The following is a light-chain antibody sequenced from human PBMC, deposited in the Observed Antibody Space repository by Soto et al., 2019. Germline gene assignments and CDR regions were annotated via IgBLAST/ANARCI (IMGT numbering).Light chain of an antibody. CDR2: GVS. CDR1: QSFSSS. J-gene: IGKJ5*01. CDR3: KKYNSAPIT. Sequence: ETVMTQSPATLSVSPGERATLSCRASQSFSSSLAWYQQKPGQAPRLLIYGVSTRATGIPARFSGSGSGTDFTLTIRSLQPEDVATYYCKKYNSAPITFGQGTRLEIK. V-gene: IGKV3-15*01.